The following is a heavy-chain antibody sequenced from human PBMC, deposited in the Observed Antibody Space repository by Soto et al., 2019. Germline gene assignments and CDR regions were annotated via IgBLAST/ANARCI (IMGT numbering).Heavy chain of an antibody. CDR2: INAGNGNT. V-gene: IGHV1-3*01. CDR3: ARDLPPLAAAGSFDY. CDR1: GYTFTSYA. Sequence: ASVKVSCKASGYTFTSYAMHWVRQAPGQRLEWMGWINAGNGNTKYSQKFQGRVTITRDTSASTAYMELSSLRSEDTAVYYCARDLPPLAAAGSFDYWGQGTLVTVSS. D-gene: IGHD6-13*01. J-gene: IGHJ4*02.